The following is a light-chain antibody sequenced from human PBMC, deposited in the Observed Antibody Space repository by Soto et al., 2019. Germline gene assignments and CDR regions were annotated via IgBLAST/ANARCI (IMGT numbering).Light chain of an antibody. CDR2: DVS. J-gene: IGLJ2*01. V-gene: IGLV2-11*01. CDR3: CSYAGSYTFEV. Sequence: QSALTQPRSVSGSPGQSVTISCTGTSSDVSGYNYVSWYQQHPGKAPKLMIYDVSKRPSGVPDRFSGSKSGNTASLTISGLQAEDEADYYCCSYAGSYTFEVFGGGTKLTVL. CDR1: SSDVSGYNY.